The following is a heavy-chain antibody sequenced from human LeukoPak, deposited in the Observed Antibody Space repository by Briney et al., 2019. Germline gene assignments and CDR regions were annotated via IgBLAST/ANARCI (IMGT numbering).Heavy chain of an antibody. D-gene: IGHD3-3*01. V-gene: IGHV4-34*01. CDR1: GGSFSGYY. Sequence: SETLSLTCAVYGGSFSGYYWSWIRQPPGKGLEWIGEINHSGSTNYNPSLKSRVTISVDTSKNQFSLKLSSVTAADTAVYYCARVRKYDFWSGYYKPPAGVDPWGQGTLVTVSS. CDR3: ARVRKYDFWSGYYKPPAGVDP. CDR2: INHSGST. J-gene: IGHJ5*02.